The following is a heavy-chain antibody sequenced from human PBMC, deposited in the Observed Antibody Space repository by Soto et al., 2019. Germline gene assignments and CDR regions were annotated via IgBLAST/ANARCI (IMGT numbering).Heavy chain of an antibody. D-gene: IGHD3-3*01. Sequence: PGGSLRLSCAASGFTFSSYGMHWVRQAPGKGLERVAVISYDGSNKYYADSVKGRFTISRDNSKNTLYLQMNSLRAEDTAVYYCAKDHYDFWSGYPYYYYGMDVWGQGTTVTVSS. V-gene: IGHV3-30*18. CDR1: GFTFSSYG. CDR3: AKDHYDFWSGYPYYYYGMDV. J-gene: IGHJ6*02. CDR2: ISYDGSNK.